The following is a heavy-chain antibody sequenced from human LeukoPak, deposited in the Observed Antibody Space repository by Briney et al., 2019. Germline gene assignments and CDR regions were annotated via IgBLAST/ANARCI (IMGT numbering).Heavy chain of an antibody. Sequence: QSGGSLRLSCAASGFTFSSYGMHWVRQAPGKGLEWVAVIWYDGSNKYYADSVKGRFTISRDNSKNTLYLQMNSLRAEDTAVYYCARDWCSSTSCYSRGRPGGNWGQGTLVTVSS. CDR3: ARDWCSSTSCYSRGRPGGN. J-gene: IGHJ4*02. D-gene: IGHD2-2*01. V-gene: IGHV3-33*01. CDR2: IWYDGSNK. CDR1: GFTFSSYG.